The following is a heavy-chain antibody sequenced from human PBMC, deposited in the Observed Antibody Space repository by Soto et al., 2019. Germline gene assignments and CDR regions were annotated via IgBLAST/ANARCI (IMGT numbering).Heavy chain of an antibody. Sequence: PGGSLRLSCAASGFTFSSYWRHWVRQAPGKGLVWVSRINSGGSSTDYADSVKGRFTISRDNAKNTLYLQMNSLRAEDTAGYSWARAPFRVGTYWGQVTLVTVS. CDR2: INSGGSST. D-gene: IGHD1-26*01. CDR1: GFTFSSYW. V-gene: IGHV3-74*01. J-gene: IGHJ4*02. CDR3: ARAPFRVGTY.